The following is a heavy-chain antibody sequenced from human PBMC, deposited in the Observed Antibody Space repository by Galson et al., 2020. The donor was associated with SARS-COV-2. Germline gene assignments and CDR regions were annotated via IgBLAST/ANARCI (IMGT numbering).Heavy chain of an antibody. CDR2: ISYDGSNK. CDR3: ARTTAGSYYYGMDV. V-gene: IGHV3-30*03. J-gene: IGHJ6*02. Sequence: QAGGSLRLSCAASGFTFSSYGMHWVRQAPGKGLEWVAVISYDGSNKSSPAPVKGRFTISRDNSKNTLYLQMNSLRAEDTAVYYCARTTAGSYYYGMDVWGQGTTVTVSS. D-gene: IGHD5-12*01. CDR1: GFTFSSYG.